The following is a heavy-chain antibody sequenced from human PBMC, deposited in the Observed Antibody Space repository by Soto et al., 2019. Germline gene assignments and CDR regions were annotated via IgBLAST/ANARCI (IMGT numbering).Heavy chain of an antibody. J-gene: IGHJ6*02. CDR2: ISGSGGSS. CDR3: AKGTKRAEAGRYEYYKYAMDV. Sequence: GGSLRLSCAASGFGCRTYARTWVRQPQGKGLGWGAGISGSGGSSYYAASGKGPCTIPRSNAESTLCLEFNGMRAQDSAVYYLAKGTKRAEAGRYEYYKYAMDVLRQGTTVTVSS. D-gene: IGHD6-13*01. V-gene: IGHV3-23*01. CDR1: GFGCRTYA.